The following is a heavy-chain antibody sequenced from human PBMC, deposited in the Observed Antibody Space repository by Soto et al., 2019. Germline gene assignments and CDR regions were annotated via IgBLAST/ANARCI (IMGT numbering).Heavy chain of an antibody. V-gene: IGHV4-39*01. J-gene: IGHJ4*02. D-gene: IGHD3-16*02. Sequence: QLQLQESGPGLVKPSETLSLTCNVSGGSIGTRNYYWAWIRQPPGKGLEWIGSLYYSGSTYYNPSLKCRVTISSETSKNQFSLNLTSVTSADTAVYYLTRHYRNGRDYSDYWGQGTLVTVSP. CDR3: TRHYRNGRDYSDY. CDR2: LYYSGST. CDR1: GGSIGTRNYY.